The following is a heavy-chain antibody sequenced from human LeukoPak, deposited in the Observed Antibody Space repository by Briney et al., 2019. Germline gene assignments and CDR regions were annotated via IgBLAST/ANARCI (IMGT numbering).Heavy chain of an antibody. CDR2: MRDSGST. D-gene: IGHD5-18*01. J-gene: IGHJ4*02. CDR1: GSSFSSHY. CDR3: ATIKRGNIYGYFDF. V-gene: IGHV4-59*11. Sequence: SETLSLTCTVSGSSFSSHYWSWIRQPPGKGLEWIAYMRDSGSTKHNPSLESRVTLSADTSKNQFSLRLSSVTAADTAVYYCATIKRGNIYGYFDFWGQGILVTVSS.